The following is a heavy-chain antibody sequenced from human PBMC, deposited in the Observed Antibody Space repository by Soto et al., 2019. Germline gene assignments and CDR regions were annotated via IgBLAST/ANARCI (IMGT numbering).Heavy chain of an antibody. CDR1: GGSFSGYY. V-gene: IGHV4-34*01. Sequence: QVQLQQWGAGLLKPSETLSLTCAVYGGSFSGYYWSWIRQPPGKGLEWIGEINHSGSTNYNPSLNSRVTISVDTSKNQFSLKLSSVTAADTAVYYCARGRRITMVRGVINYYYYYMDVWGKWTTVTVSS. D-gene: IGHD3-10*01. CDR3: ARGRRITMVRGVINYYYYYMDV. J-gene: IGHJ6*03. CDR2: INHSGST.